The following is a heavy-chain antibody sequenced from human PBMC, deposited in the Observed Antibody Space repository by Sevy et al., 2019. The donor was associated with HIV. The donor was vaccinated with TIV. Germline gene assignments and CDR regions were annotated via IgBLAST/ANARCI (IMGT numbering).Heavy chain of an antibody. CDR1: GFTFSSYA. CDR2: ISYDGSNK. V-gene: IGHV3-30-3*01. CDR3: ARVGGDYVSGSYRV. D-gene: IGHD3-16*02. Sequence: GGSLRLSCAASGFTFSSYAMHWVRQAPGKGLEWVAVISYDGSNKYYADSVKGRFTISRDNSKNTLYLQMNSLRAEDLAVYYCARVGGDYVSGSYRVWGQGTLVTVSS. J-gene: IGHJ4*02.